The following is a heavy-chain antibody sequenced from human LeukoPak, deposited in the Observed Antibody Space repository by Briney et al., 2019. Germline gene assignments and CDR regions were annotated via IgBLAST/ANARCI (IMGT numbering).Heavy chain of an antibody. V-gene: IGHV1-8*03. Sequence: ASVKVSRKASGYTFTSYDINWVRQATGQGLEWMGWMNPNSGNTGYAQKFQGRVTIARNTSISTAYMELSSLRSEDTAVYYCARGRAIAARRELDYWGQGTLVTVSS. CDR3: ARGRAIAARRELDY. J-gene: IGHJ4*02. CDR1: GYTFTSYD. CDR2: MNPNSGNT. D-gene: IGHD6-6*01.